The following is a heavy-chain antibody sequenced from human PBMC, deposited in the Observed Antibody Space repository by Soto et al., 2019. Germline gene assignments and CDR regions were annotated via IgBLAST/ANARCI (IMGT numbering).Heavy chain of an antibody. CDR1: GYTLTELS. Sequence: ASMKVFCKVSGYTLTELSMHWVRQAPGKGLEWMGGFDPEDGETIYAQKFQGRVTMTEDTSTDTAYMELSSLRSEDTAVYYCATDLGQMQLVLDVWGQGTTVTVSS. D-gene: IGHD6-6*01. V-gene: IGHV1-24*01. CDR3: ATDLGQMQLVLDV. CDR2: FDPEDGET. J-gene: IGHJ6*02.